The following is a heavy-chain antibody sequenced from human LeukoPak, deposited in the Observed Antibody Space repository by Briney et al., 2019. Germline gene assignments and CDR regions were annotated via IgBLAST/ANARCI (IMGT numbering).Heavy chain of an antibody. CDR3: ARVFRAAAVDY. D-gene: IGHD6-13*01. CDR1: GGSFSSYY. CDR2: IYHNGRT. Sequence: SETLSLTCAVYGGSFSSYYWSWIRQPPGKGLDWIGFIYHNGRTDYNPSLKSRVTISADTSKNQFSLRLSSVTAADTAVYYCARVFRAAAVDYWGQGTLVTVSS. J-gene: IGHJ4*02. V-gene: IGHV4-59*01.